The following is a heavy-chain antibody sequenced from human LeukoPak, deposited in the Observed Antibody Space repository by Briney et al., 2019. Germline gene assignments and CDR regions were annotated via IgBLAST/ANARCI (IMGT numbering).Heavy chain of an antibody. CDR3: ARNYDILTGYYSPPYFDY. D-gene: IGHD3-9*01. Sequence: ASVKVSCKASGYTFTSYGISWVRQAPGQGLEWMGWISAYNGNTNYAQKLQGRVTMTTDTSTSTAYMELRSLRSDDTAVYYCARNYDILTGYYSPPYFDYWGQGPLVTVSS. J-gene: IGHJ4*02. CDR1: GYTFTSYG. V-gene: IGHV1-18*04. CDR2: ISAYNGNT.